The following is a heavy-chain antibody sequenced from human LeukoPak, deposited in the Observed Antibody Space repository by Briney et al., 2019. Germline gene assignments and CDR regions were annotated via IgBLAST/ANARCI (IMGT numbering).Heavy chain of an antibody. CDR2: ISFDGTNK. D-gene: IGHD6-19*01. CDR1: GFTFSNYA. Sequence: GGSLRLSCAASGFTFSNYAMHWVRQAPDKGLEWVAVISFDGTNKYYADSVKGRFTISRDNSKNTLYLQMNSLRAEDTAVYYCARDMYNNGWSSFDYWGQGTLVTVSS. CDR3: ARDMYNNGWSSFDY. V-gene: IGHV3-30-3*01. J-gene: IGHJ4*02.